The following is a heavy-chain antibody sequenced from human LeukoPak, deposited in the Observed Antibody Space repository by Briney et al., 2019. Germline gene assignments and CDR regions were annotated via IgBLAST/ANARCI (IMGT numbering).Heavy chain of an antibody. J-gene: IGHJ6*02. D-gene: IGHD6-25*01. CDR1: GDSMSSYY. V-gene: IGHV4-59*08. Sequence: SETLSLTCTVSGDSMSSYYWSWIRQPPGKGLEWLGHIYYSGSTDYNPSLKSRLTLSVETSKNQFSLQLSSVTAADPAVFFCARQNSGARLNVWGQGTTVTVSS. CDR3: ARQNSGARLNV. CDR2: IYYSGST.